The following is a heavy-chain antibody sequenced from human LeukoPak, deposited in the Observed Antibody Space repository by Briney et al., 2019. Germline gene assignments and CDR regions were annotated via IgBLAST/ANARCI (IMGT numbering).Heavy chain of an antibody. CDR2: IYHSGST. Sequence: SETLSLTCTVSGGSISSSSYYWGWIRQPPGKGLEWIGSIYHSGSTYYNPSLKSRVTISVDTSKNQFSLKLSSVTAADTAVYYCARDLKRQVELPPVGNWFDPWGQGTLVTVSS. D-gene: IGHD1-7*01. CDR1: GGSISSSSYY. V-gene: IGHV4-39*07. J-gene: IGHJ5*02. CDR3: ARDLKRQVELPPVGNWFDP.